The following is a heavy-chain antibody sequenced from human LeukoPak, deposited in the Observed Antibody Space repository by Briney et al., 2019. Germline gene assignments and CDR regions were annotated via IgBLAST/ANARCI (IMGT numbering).Heavy chain of an antibody. CDR3: ARESYYGLGSYSY. Sequence: GGSLRLSCAASGFTFSSYAMSWVRQAPGKGLEWVSAISGSGGSTYYADSVKGRFTISRDNAKNTVYLQMNSLRAEDTAIYYCARESYYGLGSYSYWGQGTLVTVSS. D-gene: IGHD3-10*01. CDR1: GFTFSSYA. V-gene: IGHV3-23*01. J-gene: IGHJ4*02. CDR2: ISGSGGST.